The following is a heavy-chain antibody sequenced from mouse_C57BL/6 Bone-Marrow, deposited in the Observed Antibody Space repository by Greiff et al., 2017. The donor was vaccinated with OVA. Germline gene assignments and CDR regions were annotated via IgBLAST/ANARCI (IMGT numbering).Heavy chain of an antibody. CDR2: IYPGGGYT. J-gene: IGHJ4*01. CDR3: ARRLQDAMDY. CDR1: GYTFTNYW. Sequence: LVESGAELVRPGTSVKMSCKASGYTFTNYWIGWAKQRPGHGLEWIGDIYPGGGYTNYNEKFKGKATLTADKSSSTAYMQFSSLTSEDSAIYYCARRLQDAMDYWGQGTSVTVSS. D-gene: IGHD2-2*01. V-gene: IGHV1-63*01.